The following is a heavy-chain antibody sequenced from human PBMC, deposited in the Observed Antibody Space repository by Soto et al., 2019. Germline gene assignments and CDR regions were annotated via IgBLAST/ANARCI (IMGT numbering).Heavy chain of an antibody. CDR1: GGSFSSKS. CDR2: IIPVFGRA. J-gene: IGHJ3*01. CDR3: ATDLAGIAYDAFDF. V-gene: IGHV1-69*13. Sequence: ASVKVSCKASGGSFSSKSISWVRQAPGQGLEWMGGIIPVFGRANYAPKFEGRLTITADESTTTVYMEVSSLTFEDTAVYYCATDLAGIAYDAFDFWGQGTMVTVSS.